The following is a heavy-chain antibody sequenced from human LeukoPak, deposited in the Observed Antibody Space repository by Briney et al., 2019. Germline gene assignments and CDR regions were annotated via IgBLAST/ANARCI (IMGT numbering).Heavy chain of an antibody. J-gene: IGHJ4*02. CDR2: IYTSGST. CDR1: GGSISSYY. D-gene: IGHD6-13*01. V-gene: IGHV4-4*07. CDR3: ARAGRYSSSWALDY. Sequence: PSETLSLTCTASGGSISSYYWSWIRQPAGKGLEWIGRIYTSGSTNYNPSLKSRVTMSVDTSKNQSSLKLSSVTAADTAVYYCARAGRYSSSWALDYWGQGTLVTVSS.